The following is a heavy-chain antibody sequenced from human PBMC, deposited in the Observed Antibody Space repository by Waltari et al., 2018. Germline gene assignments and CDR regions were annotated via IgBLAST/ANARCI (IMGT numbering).Heavy chain of an antibody. CDR3: ARVRSGSGWYHDF. D-gene: IGHD6-19*01. V-gene: IGHV3-33*01. CDR2: IWYDGSNK. CDR1: GFTFRNFG. Sequence: QVQLAESGGGVVQPGRSLRLSCAASGFTFRNFGMQWVRQAPGKGLEWVAVIWYDGSNKYYADSVKGRFTISRDNSKNTLYLEMNSLRAEDTAVYYCARVRSGSGWYHDFWGQGTLVTVSP. J-gene: IGHJ4*02.